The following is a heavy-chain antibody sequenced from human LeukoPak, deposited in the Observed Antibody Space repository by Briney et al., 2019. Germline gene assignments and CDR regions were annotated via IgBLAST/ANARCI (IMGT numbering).Heavy chain of an antibody. Sequence: GGSLRLSCAASGFTFTNSAMSWVRQAPGKGLECVSVITGSGGSTNYADSVKGRFTISRDNSKNTLYLQMNSLRAEDTAVYYCAKDLRSGWYYFDYWGQGTLVTVSS. CDR1: GFTFTNSA. V-gene: IGHV3-23*01. CDR3: AKDLRSGWYYFDY. J-gene: IGHJ4*02. CDR2: ITGSGGST. D-gene: IGHD6-19*01.